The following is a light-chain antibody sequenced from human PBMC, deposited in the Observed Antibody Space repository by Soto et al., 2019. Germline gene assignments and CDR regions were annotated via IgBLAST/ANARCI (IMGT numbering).Light chain of an antibody. CDR1: QSVSSSY. V-gene: IGKV3-20*01. CDR2: GAS. CDR3: QQFGASLTWT. Sequence: EIVLTQSPGTLSLSPGERATLSCRPSQSVSSSYLAWYQQKPGQPPRLLIYGASSRATGIPDRFSGSGSGTDFTLTISRLEPEDFAVYYCQQFGASLTWTFGQGTKVDIK. J-gene: IGKJ1*01.